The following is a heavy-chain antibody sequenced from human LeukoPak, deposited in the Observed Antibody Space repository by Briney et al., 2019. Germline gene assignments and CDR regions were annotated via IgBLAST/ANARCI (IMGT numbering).Heavy chain of an antibody. CDR3: ARVHYDSTSYFDY. D-gene: IGHD3-22*01. Sequence: SETLSLTCAVSGGSISSGGYSWSWIRQPPGKGLEWIGYLYHSGSTYYNPSLKSRVTISVDRSKNQFSLKLSSVTAAGTAVYYCARVHYDSTSYFDYWGQGTLVTVSS. CDR1: GGSISSGGYS. J-gene: IGHJ4*02. V-gene: IGHV4-30-2*01. CDR2: LYHSGST.